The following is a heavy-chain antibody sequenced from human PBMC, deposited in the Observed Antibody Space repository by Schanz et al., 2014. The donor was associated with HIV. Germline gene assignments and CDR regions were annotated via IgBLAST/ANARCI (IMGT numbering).Heavy chain of an antibody. D-gene: IGHD2-21*02. CDR1: GYTFKSFG. CDR3: ARRESDGALDV. CDR2: ISGYNGNT. V-gene: IGHV1-18*01. Sequence: QVQLVQSGAEVKRPGASVKVSCKASGYTFKSFGVTWVRQVPGQRPEWMGWISGYNGNTKFAQKFQGRVTMTRDTSTSTAYMELRSLTSDDTAVYHCARRESDGALDVWGPGTTVIVSS. J-gene: IGHJ6*02.